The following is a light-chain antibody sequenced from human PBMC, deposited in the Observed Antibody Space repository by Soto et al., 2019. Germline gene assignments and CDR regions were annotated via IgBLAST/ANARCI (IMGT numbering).Light chain of an antibody. CDR3: RSYPPSSFYV. Sequence: QSVLTQPASVSGSPGQSITISCIGTSSDIGGYNYVSWYQQHPGNAPKLMVFDVSDRPSGVSNRFSGSKSGNTASLTISGLQAEDEADYYCRSYPPSSFYVFGTGTKVTVL. CDR1: SSDIGGYNY. J-gene: IGLJ1*01. V-gene: IGLV2-14*03. CDR2: DVS.